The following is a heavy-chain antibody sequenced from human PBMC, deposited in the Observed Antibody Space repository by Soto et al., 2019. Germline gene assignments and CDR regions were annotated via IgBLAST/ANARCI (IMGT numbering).Heavy chain of an antibody. V-gene: IGHV5-51*01. CDR1: GYSFTRYW. CDR3: ARRFHCSSTSCYKGIHDAPDI. J-gene: IGHJ3*02. Sequence: GESLKISCKGSGYSFTRYWIGWVRQMPGKGLEWMGIIYPGDSDTRYSPSFQGQVTISADKSISTAHLQWSSLKASDTAMYYCARRFHCSSTSCYKGIHDAPDIWGQGTRGTV. CDR2: IYPGDSDT. D-gene: IGHD2-2*02.